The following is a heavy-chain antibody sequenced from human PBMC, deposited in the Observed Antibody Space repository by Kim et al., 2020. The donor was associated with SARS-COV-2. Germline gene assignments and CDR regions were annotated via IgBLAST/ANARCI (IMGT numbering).Heavy chain of an antibody. Sequence: GGSLRLSCVGSGFTFSSYAMNWVRQAPGQGLEWLSAISDSGVNTYHADSVQGRFTISRDNPKNTLYLQMNSLRAEDTAVYYCAKRDCNGGSCPIDYWGQGTLVTVSS. V-gene: IGHV3-23*01. CDR2: ISDSGVNT. CDR3: AKRDCNGGSCPIDY. D-gene: IGHD2-15*01. J-gene: IGHJ4*02. CDR1: GFTFSSYA.